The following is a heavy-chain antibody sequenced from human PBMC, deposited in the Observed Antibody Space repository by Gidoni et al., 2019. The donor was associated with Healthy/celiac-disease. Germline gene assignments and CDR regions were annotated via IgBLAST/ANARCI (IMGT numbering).Heavy chain of an antibody. CDR3: ARGDDGSYWGRYYYYYMDV. D-gene: IGHD1-26*01. CDR2: IYTSGST. V-gene: IGHV4-4*07. CDR1: GGSISSYY. Sequence: QVQLQESGPGLVKPSETLSLTCTVSGGSISSYYWSWIRQPAGKGLEWIGRIYTSGSTNYNPSLKSRVTMSVDTSKNQFSLKLSSVTAADTAVYYCARGDDGSYWGRYYYYYMDVWGKGTTVTVSS. J-gene: IGHJ6*03.